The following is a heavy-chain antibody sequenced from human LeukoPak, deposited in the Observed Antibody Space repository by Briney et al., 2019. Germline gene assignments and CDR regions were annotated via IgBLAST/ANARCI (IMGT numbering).Heavy chain of an antibody. CDR1: GGSISSGDYY. D-gene: IGHD4-17*01. J-gene: IGHJ4*02. CDR3: ARAQSDYGSSHFDY. CDR2: IYYSGST. V-gene: IGHV4-30-4*01. Sequence: SETLSLTCTVSGGSISSGDYYWSWIRQPPGKGLEWIGYIYYSGSTYYNPSLKSRVTISVDTSKNQFSLKLSSVTAADTAVYYCARAQSDYGSSHFDYWGQGTLVTVSS.